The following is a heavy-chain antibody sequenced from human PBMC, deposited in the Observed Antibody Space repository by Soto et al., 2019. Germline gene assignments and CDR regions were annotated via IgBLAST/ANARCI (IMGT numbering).Heavy chain of an antibody. CDR1: GITFSNAW. CDR2: IKSITDGGTT. Sequence: GGSLRLSCAASGITFSNAWMTWVRQAPGKGLEWVGRIKSITDGGTTDYAAPVKGRFTISRDDSKNTLYLQMNNLKTEDTAVYYCTTDSADIVVVPATFGMDVWGQGTTVT. V-gene: IGHV3-15*01. J-gene: IGHJ6*02. CDR3: TTDSADIVVVPATFGMDV. D-gene: IGHD2-2*01.